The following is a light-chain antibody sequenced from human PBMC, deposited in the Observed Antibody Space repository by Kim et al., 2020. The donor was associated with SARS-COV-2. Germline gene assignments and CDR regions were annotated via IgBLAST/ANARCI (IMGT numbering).Light chain of an antibody. Sequence: EIVMTQSPATLSVSPGERATLSCRTSQSVSSNLAWYQQKPGQAPRLLIYGASTRATGIPASFSGSGSGTEFTLTISSLQSEDFAVYYCQQSNNWPLTFGGGTKLEI. CDR1: QSVSSN. CDR3: QQSNNWPLT. V-gene: IGKV3-15*01. J-gene: IGKJ4*01. CDR2: GAS.